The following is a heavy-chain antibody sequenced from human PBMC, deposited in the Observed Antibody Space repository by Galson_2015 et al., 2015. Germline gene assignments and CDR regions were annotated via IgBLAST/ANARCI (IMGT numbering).Heavy chain of an antibody. Sequence: SVKVSCKASGYTFTSYAMNWGRQAPGQGLEWMGWINTNTGNPTYAQGFTGRFVFSLDTSVSTAYLQISSLKAEDTAVYYCARDVPDYYDSSGYYLRQGWFDPWGQGTLVTVSS. CDR2: INTNTGNP. CDR1: GYTFTSYA. V-gene: IGHV7-4-1*02. CDR3: ARDVPDYYDSSGYYLRQGWFDP. D-gene: IGHD3-22*01. J-gene: IGHJ5*02.